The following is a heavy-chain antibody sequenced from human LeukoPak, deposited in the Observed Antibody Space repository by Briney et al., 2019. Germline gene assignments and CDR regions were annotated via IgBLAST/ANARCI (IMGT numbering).Heavy chain of an antibody. V-gene: IGHV4-59*01. Sequence: SETLSLTCTVSGGSISSYYWSWIRQPPGKGLEWIGYIYYSGSTNYNPSLKSRVTISVDTSKNQFSLKLSSVTAADTAVYYCARDRITSGMDVWGPGTTVTVSS. CDR3: ARDRITSGMDV. D-gene: IGHD3-10*01. CDR2: IYYSGST. CDR1: GGSISSYY. J-gene: IGHJ6*02.